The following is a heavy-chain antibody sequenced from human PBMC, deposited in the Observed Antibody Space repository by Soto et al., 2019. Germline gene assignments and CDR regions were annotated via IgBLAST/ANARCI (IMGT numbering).Heavy chain of an antibody. Sequence: GGSLRLSCAASGFTFSTYAMHWVRQAPGKGLEWVALMWYDGTNKYYADSVQGRFTISRDNSKNTLCLQMSSLRAEDTAVYYCAKGGGYSGYGWASYVYYGMDVWGQGTTVTVSS. CDR2: MWYDGTNK. CDR3: AKGGGYSGYGWASYVYYGMDV. CDR1: GFTFSTYA. J-gene: IGHJ6*02. V-gene: IGHV3-33*06. D-gene: IGHD5-12*01.